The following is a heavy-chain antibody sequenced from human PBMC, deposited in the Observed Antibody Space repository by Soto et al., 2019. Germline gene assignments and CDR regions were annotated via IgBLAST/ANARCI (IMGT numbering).Heavy chain of an antibody. J-gene: IGHJ3*02. Sequence: GASVQVSCTASGYTFSNYDINWVRQATGQGLEWMGWLNPNTDKTGSAQTFQGRVTMTRNTSISTAYLELSGLRSDDTAVYYCARGIKGLSPTRFDIWGQGKTVTVSS. CDR1: GYTFSNYD. V-gene: IGHV1-8*01. CDR2: LNPNTDKT. CDR3: ARGIKGLSPTRFDI.